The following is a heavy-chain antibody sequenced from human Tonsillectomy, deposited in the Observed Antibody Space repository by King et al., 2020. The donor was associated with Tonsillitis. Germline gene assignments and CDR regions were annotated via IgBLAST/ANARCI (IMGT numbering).Heavy chain of an antibody. D-gene: IGHD2-21*02. Sequence: QLVQSGGGLVQPGGSLRLSCAASGFTFSSYWMSWVRQAPGKGLEWVANIKHDGSDKYYVDSVKGRFTISRDNAKNSLYLQMNSLRAEDTAVYYCARGGDDGVTARPLDYWGQGTLVTVSS. CDR2: IKHDGSDK. CDR3: ARGGDDGVTARPLDY. CDR1: GFTFSSYW. V-gene: IGHV3-7*03. J-gene: IGHJ4*02.